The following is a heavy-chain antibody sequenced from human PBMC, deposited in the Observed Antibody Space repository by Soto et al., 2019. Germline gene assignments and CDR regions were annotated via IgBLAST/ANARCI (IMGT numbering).Heavy chain of an antibody. J-gene: IGHJ4*02. CDR3: ARDSGESSFDY. Sequence: QVQLQQWGAGLLKPSETLSLTCAVYGGSFSGYYWSWIRQPPGKGLEWIGEINHSGSTNYNPSLKSRVTISVDTSKNQFSLKLSSVTAADTAVYYCARDSGESSFDYWGQGTLVTVSS. CDR2: INHSGST. CDR1: GGSFSGYY. V-gene: IGHV4-34*01. D-gene: IGHD3-10*01.